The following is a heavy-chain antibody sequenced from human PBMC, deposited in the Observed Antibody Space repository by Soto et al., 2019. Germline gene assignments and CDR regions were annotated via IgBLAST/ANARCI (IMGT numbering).Heavy chain of an antibody. Sequence: QVHLVESGGGVVQPGRSLRLSCAASGFTFNDYVIHWVRQAAGKGLEWVASMTYDGATEYYADSVKGRFTVSRDNSKRTLSLQMNSLRPEDTAVYYCARVRLSSAVNDALDVWGQGTTVTVSS. CDR2: MTYDGATE. CDR1: GFTFNDYV. D-gene: IGHD6-25*01. J-gene: IGHJ3*01. CDR3: ARVRLSSAVNDALDV. V-gene: IGHV3-30*14.